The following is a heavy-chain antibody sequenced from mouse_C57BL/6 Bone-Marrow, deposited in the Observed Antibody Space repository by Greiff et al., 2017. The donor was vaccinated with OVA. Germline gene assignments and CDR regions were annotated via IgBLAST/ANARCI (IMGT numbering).Heavy chain of an antibody. V-gene: IGHV5-16*01. D-gene: IGHD1-1*01. CDR1: GFTFSDYY. CDR3: ARDGSSYYAMDY. Sequence: EVKVVESEGGLVQPGSSMKLSCTASGFTFSDYYMAWVRQVPEKGLEWVANINYDGSSTYYLDSLKSRFIISRDNEKNILYLQMSSLKSEDTATYYCARDGSSYYAMDYWGQGTSVTVSS. J-gene: IGHJ4*01. CDR2: INYDGSST.